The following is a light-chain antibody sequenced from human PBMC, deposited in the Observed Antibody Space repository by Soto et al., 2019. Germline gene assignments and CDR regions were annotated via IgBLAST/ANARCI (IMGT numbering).Light chain of an antibody. J-gene: IGKJ1*01. V-gene: IGKV3-20*01. CDR2: GAS. CDR1: QSVSSY. CDR3: HQYGSSAWT. Sequence: IAFTVSSSPVYLCTGERATLSCRASQSVSSYLAWYQQKPGQAPRLLIYGASSRATGIPDRFSGSGSGTDFTLTISRLEPEDFEAYYCHQYGSSAWTFGQGTKVDIK.